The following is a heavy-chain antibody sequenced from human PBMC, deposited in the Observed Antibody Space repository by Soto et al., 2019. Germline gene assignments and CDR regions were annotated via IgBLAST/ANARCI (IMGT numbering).Heavy chain of an antibody. J-gene: IGHJ4*02. CDR3: ARSHGDYAKDY. CDR2: IYYSGST. D-gene: IGHD4-17*01. Sequence: PSETLSLTCTVSGGSISSSSYYWGWIRQPPGKGLEWIGSIYYSGSTYYNPSLKSRVTISVDTSKNQFSLKLSSVTAADTAVYYCARSHGDYAKDYWGQGTLVTVSS. V-gene: IGHV4-39*01. CDR1: GGSISSSSYY.